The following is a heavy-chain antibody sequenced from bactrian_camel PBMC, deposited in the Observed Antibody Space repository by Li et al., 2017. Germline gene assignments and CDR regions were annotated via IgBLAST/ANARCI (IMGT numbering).Heavy chain of an antibody. J-gene: IGHJ4*01. D-gene: IGHD3*01. CDR1: GDTDTINS. Sequence: VQLVESGGGTVQAGGSLRLSCVASGDTDTINSMGWFRQAPGKEREGVATIYSAGVATYYADSVKGRFTISQDYAKSEVYLQMNNLNPDDSAVYTCAADSMQWTGCSATSPGDYDYWGPGTQVTVS. V-gene: IGHV3-3*01. CDR2: IYSAGVAT. CDR3: AADSMQWTGCSATSPGDYDY.